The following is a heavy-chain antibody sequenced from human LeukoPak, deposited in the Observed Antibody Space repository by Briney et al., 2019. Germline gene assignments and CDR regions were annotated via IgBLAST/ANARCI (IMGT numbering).Heavy chain of an antibody. CDR3: ARDARDGYGGNPFDY. CDR2: IRGSGGTT. D-gene: IGHD4-23*01. V-gene: IGHV3-23*01. J-gene: IGHJ4*02. CDR1: GFTFSSYA. Sequence: GGSLRFSCAASGFTFSSYAMSWVRQAPGKGLEWVSTIRGSGGTTYYADSVKGRFTISRDNSKNTLYLQMNSLRAEDTAVYYCARDARDGYGGNPFDYWGQGTLVTVSS.